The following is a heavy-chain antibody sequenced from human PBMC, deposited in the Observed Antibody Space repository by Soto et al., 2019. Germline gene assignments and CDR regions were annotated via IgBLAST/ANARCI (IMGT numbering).Heavy chain of an antibody. D-gene: IGHD3-10*01. CDR3: WIPFRDGSGSYGPTPYYYYGMDV. J-gene: IGHJ6*02. Sequence: GGSLRLSCAVSGFTFSSYGMHWVRQAPGKGLEWVAVIWYDGSNKYYADSVKGRFTISRDNSKNTLYLQMNGLRAEDTAVYYCWIPFRDGSGSYGPTPYYYYGMDVWGQGTTVTVSS. V-gene: IGHV3-33*08. CDR1: GFTFSSYG. CDR2: IWYDGSNK.